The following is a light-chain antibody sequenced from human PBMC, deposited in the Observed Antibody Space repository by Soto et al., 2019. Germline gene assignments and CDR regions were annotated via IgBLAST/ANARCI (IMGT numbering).Light chain of an antibody. Sequence: DIQMTQSPSSLSASVGDRVTITCRASQSIGNYLNWYQHKPGKAPKLLIYGASSLHSGVPSSFSGSGSGTDFTLTISSLQPEDFATYYCQQCYITPLTFGGGTKV. V-gene: IGKV1-39*01. CDR2: GAS. CDR3: QQCYITPLT. J-gene: IGKJ4*01. CDR1: QSIGNY.